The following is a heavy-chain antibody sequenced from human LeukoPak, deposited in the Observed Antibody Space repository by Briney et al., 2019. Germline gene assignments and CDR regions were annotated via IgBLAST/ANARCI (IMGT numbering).Heavy chain of an antibody. V-gene: IGHV3-23*01. J-gene: IGHJ3*01. CDR1: GFTFSSYA. D-gene: IGHD1-26*01. CDR2: ISGSDGST. CDR3: AKDRGNYWDAFDV. Sequence: PGGSLRLSCAASGFTFSSYAMAWVRQAPGKGLEWVSGISGSDGSTHYADSVKGRFTISRDNSKNTVYLQMNSLRAEDTAVNYCAKDRGNYWDAFDVWGQGTMVIVSS.